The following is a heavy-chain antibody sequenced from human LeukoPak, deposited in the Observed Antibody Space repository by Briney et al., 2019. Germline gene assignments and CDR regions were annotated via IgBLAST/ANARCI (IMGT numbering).Heavy chain of an antibody. CDR1: GGSISSYY. Sequence: SETLSLTCTVSGGSISSYYWNWIRQPAGKGLDWIGRIYTSGSTNYNPSLKSRVTMSVDTSKNQFSLKLTSVTAADTAVYYCAREGPLLLWFGEYYYMDVWGKGTTVTISS. D-gene: IGHD3-10*01. J-gene: IGHJ6*03. CDR2: IYTSGST. V-gene: IGHV4-4*07. CDR3: AREGPLLLWFGEYYYMDV.